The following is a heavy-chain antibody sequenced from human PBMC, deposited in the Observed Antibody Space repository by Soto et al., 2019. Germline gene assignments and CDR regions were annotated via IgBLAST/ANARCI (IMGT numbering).Heavy chain of an antibody. V-gene: IGHV4-61*05. CDR2: IYYSGST. CDR1: GGSISSNIYY. Sequence: PSETLSLTCTVSGGSISSNIYYWGWIRQPPGKGLEWIGNIYYSGSTNYNPSLKSRVTISVDTSKNQFSLKLSSVTAADTAVYYCARTAGSYYYYGMDVWGQGTTVTVSS. CDR3: ARTAGSYYYYGMDV. D-gene: IGHD5-12*01. J-gene: IGHJ6*02.